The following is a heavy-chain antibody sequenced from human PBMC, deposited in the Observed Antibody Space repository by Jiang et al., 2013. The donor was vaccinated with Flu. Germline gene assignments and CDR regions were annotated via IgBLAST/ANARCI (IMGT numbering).Heavy chain of an antibody. J-gene: IGHJ5*02. Sequence: PGLVKPSETLSLTCTVSGGSISSYYWSWIRQPPGKGLEWIGYIYYSGSTNYNPSLKSRVTISVDTSKNQFSLKLSSVTAADTAVYYCARPLWFGELFGWFDPWGQGTLVTVSS. V-gene: IGHV4-59*08. CDR2: IYYSGST. CDR3: ARPLWFGELFGWFDP. CDR1: GGSISSYY. D-gene: IGHD3-10*01.